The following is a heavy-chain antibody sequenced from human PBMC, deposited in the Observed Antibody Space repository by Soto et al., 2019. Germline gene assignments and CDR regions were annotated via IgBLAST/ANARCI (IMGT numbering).Heavy chain of an antibody. CDR3: AKDIYKGYYYYYMDV. CDR2: ISWNSGSI. Sequence: GGSLRLSCAASGFTFDDYAMHWVRQAPGKGLEWVSGISWNSGSIGYADSVKGRFTISRDNAKNSLYLQMNSLRAEDTALYYCAKDIYKGYYYYYMDVWGKGTTVTVSS. D-gene: IGHD3-10*01. V-gene: IGHV3-9*01. J-gene: IGHJ6*03. CDR1: GFTFDDYA.